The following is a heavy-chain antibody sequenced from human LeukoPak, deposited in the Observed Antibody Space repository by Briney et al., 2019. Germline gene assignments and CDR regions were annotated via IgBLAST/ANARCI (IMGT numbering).Heavy chain of an antibody. Sequence: RASVKVSCKASGYAFTSYDINWVRQATGQGLEWMGWMNPNSGNTGYAQKFQGRVTITRNTSISTAYMELSSLRSEDTAVYYCARDVSSMVRGVIIHDYWGQGTLVTVSS. D-gene: IGHD3-10*01. CDR1: GYAFTSYD. J-gene: IGHJ4*02. CDR2: MNPNSGNT. CDR3: ARDVSSMVRGVIIHDY. V-gene: IGHV1-8*03.